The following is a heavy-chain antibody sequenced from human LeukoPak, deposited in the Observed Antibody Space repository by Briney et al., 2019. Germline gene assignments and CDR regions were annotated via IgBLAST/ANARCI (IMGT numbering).Heavy chain of an antibody. D-gene: IGHD4-17*01. CDR2: IYYSGST. Sequence: SETLSLTCTVSGGSISSYYWSWIRQPPGKGLEWIGYIYYSGSTNYNPSLKSRDTISVDTSKNQFSLKLSSVTAADTAVYYCARYREGYGDLNTYYFDYWGQGTLVTVSS. CDR3: ARYREGYGDLNTYYFDY. CDR1: GGSISSYY. J-gene: IGHJ4*02. V-gene: IGHV4-59*01.